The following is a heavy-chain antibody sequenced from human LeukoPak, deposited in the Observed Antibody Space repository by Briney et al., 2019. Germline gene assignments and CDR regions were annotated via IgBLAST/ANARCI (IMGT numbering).Heavy chain of an antibody. D-gene: IGHD3-22*01. V-gene: IGHV1-69*06. J-gene: IGHJ4*02. CDR2: IIPIFGTA. CDR1: GGTFSSYA. Sequence: GASVKVSCKASGGTFSSYAISWVRQAPGQGLEWMGRIIPIFGTANYAQKFQGRVTITADKSTSTAYMELSSLRSEDTAVYYCARGKDTYNYDSSGYYFGEYWGQGTLVTVSS. CDR3: ARGKDTYNYDSSGYYFGEY.